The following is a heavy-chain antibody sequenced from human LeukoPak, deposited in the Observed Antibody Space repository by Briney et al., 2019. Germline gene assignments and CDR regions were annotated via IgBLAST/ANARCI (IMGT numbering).Heavy chain of an antibody. Sequence: SETLSLTRTVSGGSISSYYWSWIGQHPGKGLEWIWYIYYSGSTYYNPSLKSRVTISVDTSKNQFSLKLSSVTAADTAVYYCARRAMVRGVPTPFDYWGQGTLVTVSS. CDR2: IYYSGST. V-gene: IGHV4-59*06. CDR3: ARRAMVRGVPTPFDY. CDR1: GGSISSYY. D-gene: IGHD3-10*01. J-gene: IGHJ4*02.